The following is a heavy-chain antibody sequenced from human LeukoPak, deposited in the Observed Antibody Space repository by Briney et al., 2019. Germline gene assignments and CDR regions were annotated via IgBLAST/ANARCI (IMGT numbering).Heavy chain of an antibody. CDR3: ARGYCSSTSCYRAFWDY. V-gene: IGHV3-21*01. Sequence: GGSLRLSCAASGFTLSSYSMNWVRQAPGKGLEWVSSISSSSSYIYYADSVKGRFTISRDNAKNSLYLQMNSLRAEDTAVYYCARGYCSSTSCYRAFWDYWGQGTLVTVSS. D-gene: IGHD2-2*01. CDR2: ISSSSSYI. J-gene: IGHJ4*02. CDR1: GFTLSSYS.